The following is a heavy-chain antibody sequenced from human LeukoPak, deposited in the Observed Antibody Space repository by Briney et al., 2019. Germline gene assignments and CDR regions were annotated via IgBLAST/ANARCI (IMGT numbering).Heavy chain of an antibody. J-gene: IGHJ3*02. Sequence: GESLKISCKGSGYSFTSYWIGWVRQMPGKGLEWMGIIYPGDSDTRYSPSFQGQVTIPADKSISTAHLQWSSLKASDTAMYYCARPQYDILTGYYAFDIWGQGTMVTVSS. V-gene: IGHV5-51*01. CDR1: GYSFTSYW. D-gene: IGHD3-9*01. CDR2: IYPGDSDT. CDR3: ARPQYDILTGYYAFDI.